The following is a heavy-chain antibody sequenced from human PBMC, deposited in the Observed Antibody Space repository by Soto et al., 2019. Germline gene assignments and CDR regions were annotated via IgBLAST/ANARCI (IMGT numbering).Heavy chain of an antibody. CDR2: ISSSSSYI. V-gene: IGHV3-21*01. J-gene: IGHJ4*02. CDR3: AREDLPRSGSTSY. Sequence: GGSLRLSCAASGFTFSSYSMNWVRQAPGKGLEWVSSISSSSSYIYYADSVKGRFTISRDNAKNSLYLQMNSLRAEDTAVYYCAREDLPRSGSTSYWGQGTLVTVSS. D-gene: IGHD3-3*01. CDR1: GFTFSSYS.